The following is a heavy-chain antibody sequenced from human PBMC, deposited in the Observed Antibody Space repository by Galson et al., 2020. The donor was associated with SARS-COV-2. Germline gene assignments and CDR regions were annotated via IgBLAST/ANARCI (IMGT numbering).Heavy chain of an antibody. CDR2: ISGSGGST. V-gene: IGHV3-23*01. Sequence: GGSLRLSCAASGFTFRSYAMSWVRQAPGKGLDWVSAISGSGGSTYYADSVKGRFTISRDSSKNTLYLLMNSLRAEDTAVYYCAREKTSSGWFDYWGQGTLVTVSS. J-gene: IGHJ5*01. CDR1: GFTFRSYA. CDR3: AREKTSSGWFDY. D-gene: IGHD6-19*01.